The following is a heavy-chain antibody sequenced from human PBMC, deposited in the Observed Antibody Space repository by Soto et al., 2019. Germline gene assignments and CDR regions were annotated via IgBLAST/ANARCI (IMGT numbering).Heavy chain of an antibody. CDR3: TTWLTAHFDY. Sequence: GGSLRLSCAASGFTFSSYTLNWVRRALGKGLEWVATSSDRRTGNTHYSDSVRGRFTLSRDYSRNILFLQMDSLRADDTALYYCTTWLTAHFDYWGRRTQVTVSS. D-gene: IGHD2-21*02. CDR1: GFTFSSYT. V-gene: IGHV3-23*01. CDR2: SSDRRTGNT. J-gene: IGHJ4*02.